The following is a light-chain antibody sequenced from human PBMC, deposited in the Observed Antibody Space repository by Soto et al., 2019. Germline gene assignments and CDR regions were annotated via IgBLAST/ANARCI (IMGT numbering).Light chain of an antibody. CDR1: KLGDKY. V-gene: IGLV3-1*01. Sequence: SYELTQPPSVSVCPGQTASITCSGDKLGDKYACWYQQKPGQSPVLVIYQDSKRPSGIPERFSGSNSGNTATLTISGTQAMDEADYYCQAWDSSTNVFGTGTKLTVL. CDR3: QAWDSSTNV. J-gene: IGLJ1*01. CDR2: QDS.